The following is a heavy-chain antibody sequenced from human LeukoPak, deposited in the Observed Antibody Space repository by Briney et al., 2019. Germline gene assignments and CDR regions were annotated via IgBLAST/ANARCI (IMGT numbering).Heavy chain of an antibody. Sequence: SETLSLTCSVSGGSISSGSYQWNWIQQPAGKGLEWIGRIYTSGSTNYNPSLKSRVTISVDTSKNQFSLNLGSVTAADTAVYYCARLSTWDIIPSALRVGYAFDIWGQGTMVTVSS. J-gene: IGHJ3*02. D-gene: IGHD2-2*01. CDR3: ARLSTWDIIPSALRVGYAFDI. V-gene: IGHV4-61*02. CDR2: IYTSGST. CDR1: GGSISSGSYQ.